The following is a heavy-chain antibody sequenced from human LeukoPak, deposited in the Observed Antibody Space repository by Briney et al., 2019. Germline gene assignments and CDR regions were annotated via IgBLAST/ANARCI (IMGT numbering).Heavy chain of an antibody. CDR3: ATQAPHTYQFDY. V-gene: IGHV1-46*01. J-gene: IGHJ4*02. CDR2: ISPSDGVT. D-gene: IGHD2-2*01. Sequence: ASVKVSCKASGYTFTGYYMHWVRQAPGQGLEYMGKISPSDGVTDCTQKFHGRIIMTRDTSTSTAYMELTSLSSDDTALFYRATQAPHTYQFDYWGQGTLVTVSS. CDR1: GYTFTGYY.